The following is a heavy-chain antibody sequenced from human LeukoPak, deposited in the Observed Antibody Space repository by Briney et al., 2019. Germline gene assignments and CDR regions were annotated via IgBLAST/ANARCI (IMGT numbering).Heavy chain of an antibody. J-gene: IGHJ6*03. Sequence: ASVKVSCTASGYTFTSYGISWVRQAPGQGLEWMGWISAYNGNTNYAQKLQGRVTMTTDTSTSTAYMELRSLRSDDTAVYYCAREMTTVTTSYRLGVMDVWGKGTTVTVSS. CDR3: AREMTTVTTSYRLGVMDV. V-gene: IGHV1-18*01. D-gene: IGHD4-17*01. CDR2: ISAYNGNT. CDR1: GYTFTSYG.